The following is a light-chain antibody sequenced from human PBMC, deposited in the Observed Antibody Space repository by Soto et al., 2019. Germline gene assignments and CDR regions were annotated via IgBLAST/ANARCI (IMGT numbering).Light chain of an antibody. CDR2: QAT. Sequence: QSALTQSASVAGSPGQSITISCTGTSSDLAIYNYVSWYQEQLGNAPNLMIYQATNWPSRVSNRLSASGSAKSSSLTISRLQAEEEAEYYLSSHTDRRNSVFGTGTKATV. J-gene: IGLJ1*01. V-gene: IGLV2-14*01. CDR1: SSDLAIYNY. CDR3: SSHTDRRNSV.